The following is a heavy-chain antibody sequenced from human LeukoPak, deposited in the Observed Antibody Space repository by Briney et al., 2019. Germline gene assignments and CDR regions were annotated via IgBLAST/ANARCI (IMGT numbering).Heavy chain of an antibody. CDR1: GYTNPNYG. CDR3: ASPAKGAFFYYYMDV. V-gene: IGHV1-18*01. CDR2: ISIYNGNT. Sequence: GASVKVSCKISGYTNPNYGVTWVRQAPGQGLEWMGWISIYNGNTQYAPRFQGRVTLTRGTSTTTVYMDLRSLTSDDTAVYYCASPAKGAFFYYYMDVWGKGTSVIVSS. D-gene: IGHD3-3*01. J-gene: IGHJ6*03.